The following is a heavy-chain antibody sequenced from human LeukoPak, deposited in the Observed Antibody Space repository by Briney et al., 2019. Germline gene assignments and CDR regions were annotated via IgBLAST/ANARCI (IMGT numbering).Heavy chain of an antibody. CDR1: GGSISSYY. J-gene: IGHJ6*02. V-gene: IGHV4-4*07. CDR3: ANESAKTRAYGSGRNYYYYYGMDV. CDR2: IYTSGST. D-gene: IGHD3-10*01. Sequence: SETLSLTCTVSGGSISSYYWSWIRQPAGKGLEWIGRIYTSGSTNYNPSLKSRVTMSVDTSKNQFSLKLSSVTAADTAVYYCANESAKTRAYGSGRNYYYYYGMDVWGQGTTVTVSS.